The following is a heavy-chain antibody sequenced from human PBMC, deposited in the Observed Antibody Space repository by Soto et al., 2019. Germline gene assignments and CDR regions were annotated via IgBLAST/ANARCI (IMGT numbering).Heavy chain of an antibody. J-gene: IGHJ3*02. CDR3: AKGVQWELLGGDAFDI. CDR2: ISYDGSNK. CDR1: GFTFSSYG. Sequence: QVQLVESGGGVVQPGRSLRLSCAASGFTFSSYGMHWVRQAPGKGLEWVAVISYDGSNKYYADSVKGRFTISRDNSKNTLYLQMNSLRAEDTAVYYCAKGVQWELLGGDAFDIWGHGTMVTVSS. V-gene: IGHV3-30*18. D-gene: IGHD1-26*01.